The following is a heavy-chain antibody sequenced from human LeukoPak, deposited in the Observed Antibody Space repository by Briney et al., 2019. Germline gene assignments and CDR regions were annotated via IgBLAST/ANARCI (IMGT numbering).Heavy chain of an antibody. V-gene: IGHV4-39*07. D-gene: IGHD2-2*01. CDR2: IYYSGST. CDR3: ARDRTGSTSCLLGMDV. Sequence: SETLSLTCTVSGGSISSSSYYWGWIRQPPGKGLEWIGSIYYSGSTYYNPSLKSRVTISVDTSKNQFSLKLSSVTAADTAVYYCARDRTGSTSCLLGMDVWGQGTTVTVSS. CDR1: GGSISSSSYY. J-gene: IGHJ6*02.